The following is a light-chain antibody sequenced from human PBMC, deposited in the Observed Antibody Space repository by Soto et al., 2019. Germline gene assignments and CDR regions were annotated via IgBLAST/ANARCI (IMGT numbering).Light chain of an antibody. Sequence: DIQMTQSPSSLSASVGDRVTITCQASQDISHYLNWYQHKPGKAPKLLIYDASNLETGVPSRFSGRGSGTDFTFTISRLQTEDIETYYCQQYDNLPITFGQGTRLEIK. CDR3: QQYDNLPIT. J-gene: IGKJ5*01. CDR1: QDISHY. CDR2: DAS. V-gene: IGKV1-33*01.